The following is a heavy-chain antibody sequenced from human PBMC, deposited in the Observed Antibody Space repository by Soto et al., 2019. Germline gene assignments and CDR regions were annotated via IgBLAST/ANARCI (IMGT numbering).Heavy chain of an antibody. V-gene: IGHV1-69*01. CDR1: GGTFSSYA. Sequence: QVQLVQSGAEVKKPGSSVKVSCKASGGTFSSYAISWVRQAPGQGLEWMGGIIPIFGTANYAQKFQGRVTITADESTSTAYMELSSLRSEDTAVYYCAREDSRAEDVGANWFDPWGQGTLVTVSS. J-gene: IGHJ5*02. CDR2: IIPIFGTA. CDR3: AREDSRAEDVGANWFDP. D-gene: IGHD6-13*01.